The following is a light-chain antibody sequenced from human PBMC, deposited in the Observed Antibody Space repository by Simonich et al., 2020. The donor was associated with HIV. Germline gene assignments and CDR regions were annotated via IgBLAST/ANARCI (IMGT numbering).Light chain of an antibody. CDR2: DGS. Sequence: QSALTQPASVSGSPGQSITISCTGTSSDVGSYSLVSWYQQHPGKAPKPLIYDGSKRPSGVSNRFSGSKSGNTACLTISGLQAEDEADYYCSSYTSSSTLVFGGGTKLTVL. V-gene: IGLV2-14*02. CDR1: SSDVGSYSL. CDR3: SSYTSSSTLV. J-gene: IGLJ3*02.